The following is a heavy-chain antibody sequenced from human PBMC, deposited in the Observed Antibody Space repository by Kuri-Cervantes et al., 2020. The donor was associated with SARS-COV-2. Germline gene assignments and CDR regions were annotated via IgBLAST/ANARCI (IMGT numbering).Heavy chain of an antibody. CDR1: GATFTSLG. CDR2: VKTNSGNT. CDR3: YCAPKEGFDS. D-gene: IGHD2-21*01. V-gene: IGHV1-8*01. J-gene: IGHJ4*02. Sequence: ASVKVSCKTSGATFTSLGIVWVRQATGQGLEWMGMVKTNSGNTLYAQIFQGRVTMTRDTSTSTVYMELSSLTSEDTAIYYCYCAPKEGFDSWGQGTLVTVSS.